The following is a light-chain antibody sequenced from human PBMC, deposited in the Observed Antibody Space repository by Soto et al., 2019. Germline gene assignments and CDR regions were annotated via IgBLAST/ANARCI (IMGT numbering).Light chain of an antibody. CDR2: EAS. CDR3: HQYYKWPLT. V-gene: IGKV1-5*03. CDR1: QSIRYW. Sequence: DIRRTQYPATLSASVDDRATLTCRASQSIRYWLAWFQQKAGKAPKLLIYEASRLESGVPSRISGSGSGTEFTLTISSLLSEDFAVYYCHQYYKWPLTFGGGTKV. J-gene: IGKJ4*01.